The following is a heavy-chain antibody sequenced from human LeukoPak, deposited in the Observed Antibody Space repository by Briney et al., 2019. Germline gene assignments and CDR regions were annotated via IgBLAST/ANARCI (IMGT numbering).Heavy chain of an antibody. Sequence: GGSLRLSCAASGFTFNNYWMHWVRQAPGKGLVWVSRINSDGINTSYADSVKGQFTISRDNAKNSLYLQMNSLRAEDTAVYYCARAGAYDAFDIWGQGTMVTVSS. V-gene: IGHV3-74*01. J-gene: IGHJ3*02. CDR3: ARAGAYDAFDI. CDR1: GFTFNNYW. D-gene: IGHD6-19*01. CDR2: INSDGINT.